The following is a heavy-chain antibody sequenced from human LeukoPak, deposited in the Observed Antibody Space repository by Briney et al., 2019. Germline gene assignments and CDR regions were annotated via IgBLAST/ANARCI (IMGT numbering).Heavy chain of an antibody. CDR2: INPSGGST. CDR3: ARDSHLYSSGPYDAFDI. D-gene: IGHD6-19*01. V-gene: IGHV1-46*01. CDR1: GYTFTSYY. J-gene: IGHJ3*02. Sequence: ASVKVSCKASGYTFTSYYMHWVRQAPGQGLEWMGIINPSGGSTSYAQKFQGRVTMTRDTSTSTVYMELSSLRSEDTAVYCCARDSHLYSSGPYDAFDIWGQGTMVTVSS.